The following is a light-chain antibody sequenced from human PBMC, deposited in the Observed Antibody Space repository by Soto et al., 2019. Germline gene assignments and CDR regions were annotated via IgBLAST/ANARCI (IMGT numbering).Light chain of an antibody. Sequence: DIQMTQSPSSLSASVGGSVTITCRARQDISTFLNWYQQNPGKAPRLLIYAASSLESGVPSRFSGSGSGTDFTLTINSLQPEDFATYYCQESYSALYTFGQGTKLES. CDR3: QESYSALYT. CDR2: AAS. J-gene: IGKJ2*01. V-gene: IGKV1-39*01. CDR1: QDISTF.